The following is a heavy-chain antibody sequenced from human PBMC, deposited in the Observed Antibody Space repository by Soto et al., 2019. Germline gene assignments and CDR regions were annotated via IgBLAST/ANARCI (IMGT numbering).Heavy chain of an antibody. CDR1: GGTFSSYA. J-gene: IGHJ4*02. V-gene: IGHV1-69*06. CDR2: IIPIFGTA. D-gene: IGHD3-10*01. Sequence: QVQLVQSGAEVKKPGSSVKVSCKASGGTFSSYAISWVRQAPGQGLEWMGGIIPIFGTANYAQKFQGRVTITADKSTSTAYMELSSLRSEDTAVHYCASYGSDRSSPHPNYYFDYWGQGTLVTVSS. CDR3: ASYGSDRSSPHPNYYFDY.